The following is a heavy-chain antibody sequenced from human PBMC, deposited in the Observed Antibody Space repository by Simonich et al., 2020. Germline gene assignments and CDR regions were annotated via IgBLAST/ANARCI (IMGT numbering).Heavy chain of an antibody. Sequence: QVQLQESGPGLVKPSETLSLTCTVSGGSISSYYWRWIRKPPGKGLEWIGYIYYSGSTNYNPSLKSRVTISVDTSKNQFSLKLSSVTAADTAVYYCARSLGYYYYYYGMDVWGQGTTVTVSS. CDR1: GGSISSYY. D-gene: IGHD1-26*01. J-gene: IGHJ6*02. CDR3: ARSLGYYYYYYGMDV. CDR2: IYYSGST. V-gene: IGHV4-59*08.